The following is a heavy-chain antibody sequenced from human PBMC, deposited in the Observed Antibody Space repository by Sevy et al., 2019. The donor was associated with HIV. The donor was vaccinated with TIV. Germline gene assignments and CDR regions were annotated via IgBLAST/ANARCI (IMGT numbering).Heavy chain of an antibody. J-gene: IGHJ5*02. D-gene: IGHD3-9*01. CDR2: ISAYNGNT. V-gene: IGHV1-18*04. CDR3: ARIGSTGYSSNWFDP. Sequence: ASVKVSCKASGYTFTSYGISWVRQAPGQGLEWMGWISAYNGNTNYAQKLQGRVTMTTDTSTSTTYMEQMSLRSDDTAVYYCARIGSTGYSSNWFDPWGQGTLVTVSS. CDR1: GYTFTSYG.